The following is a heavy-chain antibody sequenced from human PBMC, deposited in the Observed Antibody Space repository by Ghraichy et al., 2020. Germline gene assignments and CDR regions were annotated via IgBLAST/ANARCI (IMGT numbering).Heavy chain of an antibody. CDR3: ARGPYDFWSGYQGRAGFDP. J-gene: IGHJ5*02. D-gene: IGHD3-3*01. Sequence: GGSLRLSCAASGFTVSSNYMSWVRQAPGKGLEWVSVIYSGGSTYYADSVKGRFTISRDNSKNTLYLQMNSLRAEDTAVYYCARGPYDFWSGYQGRAGFDPWGQGTLVTVSS. CDR1: GFTVSSNY. V-gene: IGHV3-66*01. CDR2: IYSGGST.